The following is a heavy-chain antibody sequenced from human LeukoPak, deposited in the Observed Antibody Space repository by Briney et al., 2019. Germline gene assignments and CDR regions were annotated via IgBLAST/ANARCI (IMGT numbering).Heavy chain of an antibody. CDR3: ARDYYGWTNYYYGMDV. CDR1: GFTFSSYW. Sequence: PGGSLRLSCAASGFTFSSYWMSWVRQAPGKGLEWVANIKQDGSEKYYVDSVKGRFTISRDNAKNSLYLQMNSLRAEDTAVYYCARDYYGWTNYYYGMDVWGQGTTVTVSS. D-gene: IGHD3-22*01. J-gene: IGHJ6*02. V-gene: IGHV3-7*01. CDR2: IKQDGSEK.